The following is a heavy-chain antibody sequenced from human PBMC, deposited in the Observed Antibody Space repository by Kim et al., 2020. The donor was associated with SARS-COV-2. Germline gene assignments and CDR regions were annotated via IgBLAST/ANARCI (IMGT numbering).Heavy chain of an antibody. J-gene: IGHJ4*02. V-gene: IGHV4-31*03. CDR1: GGSISSGGYY. CDR2: IYYSGST. Sequence: SETLSLTCTVSGGSISSGGYYWSWIRQHPGKGLEWIGYIYYSGSTYYNPSLKSRVTISVDTSKNQFSLKLSSVTAADTAVYYCARDLTDSYGLGYYFDYWGQGTLVTVSS. CDR3: ARDLTDSYGLGYYFDY. D-gene: IGHD5-18*01.